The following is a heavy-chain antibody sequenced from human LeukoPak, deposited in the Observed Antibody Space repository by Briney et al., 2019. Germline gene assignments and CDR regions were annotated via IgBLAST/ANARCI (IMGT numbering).Heavy chain of an antibody. J-gene: IGHJ4*02. D-gene: IGHD4-23*01. CDR1: GYNFIAYY. CDR3: ARATVVMYYFNY. V-gene: IGHV1-2*06. CDR2: INPSSGGT. Sequence: ASVKVSCKTSGYNFIAYYIHWVRQAPGQGLEWMGRINPSSGGTNYAQKFQGRVTMTRDTSISTAYMELSSLRSEDTAVYYCARATVVMYYFNYWGQGTLVTVSS.